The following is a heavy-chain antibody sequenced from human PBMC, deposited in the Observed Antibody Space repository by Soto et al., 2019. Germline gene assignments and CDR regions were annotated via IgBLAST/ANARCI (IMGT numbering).Heavy chain of an antibody. Sequence: GGSLRLSCAASGFTFRSYSMNWVRQPPGKGLEWVSYISISSRTIYYADSVKGRFTISRDDAENSLYLQMNSLRVEDTGVYYCASARHIGPWGQGTLVTVSS. V-gene: IGHV3-48*04. CDR3: ASARHIGP. CDR2: ISISSRTI. J-gene: IGHJ5*02. D-gene: IGHD2-21*01. CDR1: GFTFRSYS.